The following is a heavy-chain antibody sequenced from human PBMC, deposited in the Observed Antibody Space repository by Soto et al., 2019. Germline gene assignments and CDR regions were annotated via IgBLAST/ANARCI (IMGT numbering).Heavy chain of an antibody. CDR1: VLTFSSYE. D-gene: IGHD6-13*01. CDR3: ASAYTSSWSFDY. CDR2: ISSTGTTT. J-gene: IGHJ4*02. Sequence: GGSLRLSCAASVLTFSSYEMSWVGQAPGKGLEWVSYISSTGTTTYYADSVKGRFTVSRDDAKNSLYLQMNSLKVEDTAVYYCASAYTSSWSFDYWGQGTLVTVSS. V-gene: IGHV3-48*03.